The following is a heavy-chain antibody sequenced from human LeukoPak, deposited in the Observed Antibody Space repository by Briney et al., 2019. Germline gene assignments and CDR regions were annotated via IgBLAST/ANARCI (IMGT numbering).Heavy chain of an antibody. D-gene: IGHD6-13*01. CDR1: GFTFTKYW. J-gene: IGHJ6*02. CDR2: IKQDGSDK. CDR3: ANAGRDSSSTISCGMDV. Sequence: PGDSLRLSCAASGFTFTKYWMTWVRQAPGKGLEWVGNIKQDGSDKNYMDSVKGRFTISRDNSKNTLYLQMNSLRAEDTAVYYCANAGRDSSSTISCGMDVWGQGTTVTVSS. V-gene: IGHV3-7*01.